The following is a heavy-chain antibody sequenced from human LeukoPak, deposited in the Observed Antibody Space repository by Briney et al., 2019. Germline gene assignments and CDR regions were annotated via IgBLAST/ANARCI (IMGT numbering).Heavy chain of an antibody. J-gene: IGHJ4*02. V-gene: IGHV4-59*08. CDR1: AGSISSYY. Sequence: SETLSLTCTVSAGSISSYYWSWIRQPPGKGLEWIGYIYYSGSTNYNPSLKSRVTISVDTSKNQFSLKLSSVTAADTAVYYCRGVTMARGVRVVDYWGQGTLVTVSS. CDR2: IYYSGST. CDR3: RGVTMARGVRVVDY. D-gene: IGHD3-10*01.